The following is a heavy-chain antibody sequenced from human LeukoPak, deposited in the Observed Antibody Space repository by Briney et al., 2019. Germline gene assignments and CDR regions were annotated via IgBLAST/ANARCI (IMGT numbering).Heavy chain of an antibody. V-gene: IGHV4-4*07. D-gene: IGHD3-22*01. CDR3: ARGLRYYDSSGYRTGYWFDP. CDR1: GGSISSYY. Sequence: SETLSLTCTVSGGSISSYYWSWIRQPAGQGLEWIGRIYTSGSTNYNPSLKSRVTMSVDTSKNQFSLKLSSVTAADTAVYYCARGLRYYDSSGYRTGYWFDPWGQGALVTVSS. CDR2: IYTSGST. J-gene: IGHJ5*02.